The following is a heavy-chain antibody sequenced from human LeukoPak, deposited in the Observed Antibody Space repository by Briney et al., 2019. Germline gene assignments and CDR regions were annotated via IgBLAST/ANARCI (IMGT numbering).Heavy chain of an antibody. CDR3: ARHRGNYYYGMDV. Sequence: GESLKISCKGSGYSFTSYWIGWVCQMPGKGLEWMGFIYPGDSDTRYSPSFQGQVTISADKSISTACLQWSSLKASDTAMNYCARHRGNYYYGMDVWGQGTTVTVSS. CDR1: GYSFTSYW. J-gene: IGHJ6*02. CDR2: IYPGDSDT. V-gene: IGHV5-51*01.